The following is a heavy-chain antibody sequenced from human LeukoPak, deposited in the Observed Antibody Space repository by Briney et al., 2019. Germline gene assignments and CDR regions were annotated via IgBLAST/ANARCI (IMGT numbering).Heavy chain of an antibody. V-gene: IGHV3-23*01. CDR3: AKTSLLAVVHYSDY. J-gene: IGHJ4*02. CDR1: GFTFSSYA. D-gene: IGHD6-19*01. CDR2: ISGDDGST. Sequence: GGSLRLSCAASGFTFSSYAMSWVRQAPGKGLEWVSGISGDDGSTDYADSVKGRFTISRDNSKNTLHLQMSSLRAEDTAVYYCAKTSLLAVVHYSDYWGQGTLVTVSS.